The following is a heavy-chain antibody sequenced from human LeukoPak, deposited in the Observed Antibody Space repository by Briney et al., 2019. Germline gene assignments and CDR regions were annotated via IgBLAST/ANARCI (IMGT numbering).Heavy chain of an antibody. D-gene: IGHD3-22*01. V-gene: IGHV1-18*01. Sequence: ASVKVSCKASGGTFSSYGISWVRQAPGQGLEWMGWISAYNGNTNYAQKLQGRVTMTTDTSTSTAYMELRSLRSDDTAVYYCARGASPYYYDSSGSEFDYWGQGTLVTVSS. CDR1: GGTFSSYG. CDR3: ARGASPYYYDSSGSEFDY. J-gene: IGHJ4*02. CDR2: ISAYNGNT.